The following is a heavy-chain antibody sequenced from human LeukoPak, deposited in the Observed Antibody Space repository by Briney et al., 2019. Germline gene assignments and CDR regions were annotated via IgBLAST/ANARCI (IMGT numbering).Heavy chain of an antibody. J-gene: IGHJ4*02. V-gene: IGHV3-48*04. CDR1: GFTFSTYS. CDR2: ISSGSTTI. CDR3: ARDDAMGATIDY. D-gene: IGHD1-26*01. Sequence: GGSLRLSCAASGFTFSTYSMSWVRQAPGQGLEWVSYISSGSTTIYYADSVKGRFTISRDNAKNSLYLQMNSLRAEDTAVYYCARDDAMGATIDYWGQGTLVTVSS.